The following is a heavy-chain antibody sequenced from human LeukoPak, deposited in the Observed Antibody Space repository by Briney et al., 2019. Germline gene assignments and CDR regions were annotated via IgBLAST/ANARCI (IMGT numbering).Heavy chain of an antibody. D-gene: IGHD3-22*01. CDR2: SNPSGGST. Sequence: ASVKVSCKASGYTFTSRYMHWVRQAPGQGLEGMGISNPSGGSTSYAQKFQGRVTMNRATSTSTVYMGLSRLRSEDTAVYYCARTDYYDSIGYYNWFDLWGQGTLVTVSS. V-gene: IGHV1-46*01. J-gene: IGHJ5*01. CDR1: GYTFTSRY. CDR3: ARTDYYDSIGYYNWFDL.